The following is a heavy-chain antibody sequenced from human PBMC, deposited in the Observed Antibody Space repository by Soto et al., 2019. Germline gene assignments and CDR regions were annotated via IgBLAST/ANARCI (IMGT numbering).Heavy chain of an antibody. CDR2: INPNSGGT. CDR3: AREGSVFDSSSTIKFAFDI. D-gene: IGHD6-13*01. J-gene: IGHJ3*02. V-gene: IGHV1-2*04. CDR1: GYTFTGYY. Sequence: ASVKVSCKASGYTFTGYYMHWVRQAPGQGLEWMGWINPNSGGTNYAQKFQGWVTMTRDTSISTAYMELSRLRSDDTAVYYCAREGSVFDSSSTIKFAFDIWGQGTMVTVSS.